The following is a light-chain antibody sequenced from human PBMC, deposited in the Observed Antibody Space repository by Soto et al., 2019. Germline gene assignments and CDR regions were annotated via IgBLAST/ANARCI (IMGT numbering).Light chain of an antibody. CDR3: QQANNCPLT. V-gene: IGKV1D-12*01. CDR2: ATS. CDR1: QGITSW. Sequence: DIQMTQSPSSVSASVGDRVTITCRASQGITSWLSWYQQKPGKAPKLLIYATSILQSGVTSRFSGSGPGIDFSLTISSLQPEDFASYYCQQANNCPLTFGGGTKVEIK. J-gene: IGKJ4*01.